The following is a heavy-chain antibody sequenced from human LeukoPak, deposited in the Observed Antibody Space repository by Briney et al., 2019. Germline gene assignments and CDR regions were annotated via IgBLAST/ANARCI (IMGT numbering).Heavy chain of an antibody. J-gene: IGHJ6*03. V-gene: IGHV1-18*01. D-gene: IGHD4-17*01. CDR3: ARVSYGDYGYYYYMDV. Sequence: ASVKVSCKASGYTFTSYGISWVRQAPGQGLEWMGWISAYNGNTNYAQKLQGRVTMTTDTSTSTAYMELSSLRSEDTAVYYCARVSYGDYGYYYYMDVWGKGTTVTISS. CDR1: GYTFTSYG. CDR2: ISAYNGNT.